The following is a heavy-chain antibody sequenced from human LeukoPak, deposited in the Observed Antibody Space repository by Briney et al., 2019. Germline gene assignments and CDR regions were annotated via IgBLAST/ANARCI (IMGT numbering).Heavy chain of an antibody. Sequence: SETLSLTCAVYGGSFSGYYWSWIRQPPGKGLEWIGEINHSGSTNYNPSLKSRVTISVDTSKNQFSLKLSSVTAADTAVYYCAKSYFGYSTYYSYYFNLWGQGALVTVSS. CDR3: AKSYFGYSTYYSYYFNL. CDR1: GGSFSGYY. CDR2: INHSGST. J-gene: IGHJ4*02. V-gene: IGHV4-34*01. D-gene: IGHD3-22*01.